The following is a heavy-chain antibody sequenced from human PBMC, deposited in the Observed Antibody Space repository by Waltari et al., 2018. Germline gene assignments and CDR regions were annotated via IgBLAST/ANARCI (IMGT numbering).Heavy chain of an antibody. CDR3: ARAALSGIAVGNFDY. D-gene: IGHD6-19*01. CDR2: SYHSGST. Sequence: QVQLQESGPGLVKPSETLSLTCAVSGYSISSGYYWGWIRQPPGKGLEWIGSSYHSGSTYYNPSLKGRVTISVDTSKNQFSLKLSSVTAADTAVYYCARAALSGIAVGNFDYWGQGTLVTVSS. J-gene: IGHJ4*02. CDR1: GYSISSGYY. V-gene: IGHV4-38-2*01.